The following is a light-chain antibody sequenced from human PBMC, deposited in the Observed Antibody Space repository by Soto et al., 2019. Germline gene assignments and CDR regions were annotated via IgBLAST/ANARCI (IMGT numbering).Light chain of an antibody. V-gene: IGLV1-51*01. Sequence: QSVPEQPPPVSAGPGRKVTNPCPGNSPNIGNNYVSWYQQLPGTAPKLLIYDNNKRPSGIPDRFSGSKSGTSATLGITGLQTGDEADYYCGTWDSSLSAVVFGGGTKVTVL. CDR1: SPNIGNNY. J-gene: IGLJ2*01. CDR3: GTWDSSLSAVV. CDR2: DNN.